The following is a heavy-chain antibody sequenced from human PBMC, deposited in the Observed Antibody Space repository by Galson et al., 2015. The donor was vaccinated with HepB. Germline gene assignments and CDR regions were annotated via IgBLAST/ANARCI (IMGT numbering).Heavy chain of an antibody. J-gene: IGHJ6*02. Sequence: SLRLSCAASGFTFSDYYMSWIRQAPGKGLEWVSYISSSGSTIYYADSVKGRFTISRDNAKNSLYLQMNSLRAEDTAVYYCARDLRAMTTEVPGIRYYYYYYGMDVWGQGTTVTVSS. CDR3: ARDLRAMTTEVPGIRYYYYYYGMDV. CDR2: ISSSGSTI. V-gene: IGHV3-11*01. D-gene: IGHD4-11*01. CDR1: GFTFSDYY.